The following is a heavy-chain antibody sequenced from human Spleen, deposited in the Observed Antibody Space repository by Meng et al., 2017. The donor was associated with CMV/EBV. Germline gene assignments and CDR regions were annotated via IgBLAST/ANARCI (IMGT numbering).Heavy chain of an antibody. J-gene: IGHJ3*02. CDR1: GFPFRSYA. Sequence: GESLKISCAASGFPFRSYAMHWVRQAPGKGLEWVAFIRFDGINEYYAESVKGRFTISRDNSKNTLYLQMNSLRAEDTALYYCARGSRAFDIWGQGTMVTVSS. CDR2: IRFDGINE. V-gene: IGHV3-30*02. CDR3: ARGSRAFDI.